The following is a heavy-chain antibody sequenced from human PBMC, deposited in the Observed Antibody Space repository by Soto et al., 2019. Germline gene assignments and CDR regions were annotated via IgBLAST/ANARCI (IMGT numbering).Heavy chain of an antibody. V-gene: IGHV4-31*03. CDR3: ARSGYSYGPNPLLY. CDR1: GGSISSGGYY. Sequence: QVQLQESGPGLVKPSQTLSLTCTVSGGSISSGGYYWSWIRQHPGKGLEWIGYIYYSGSTYYNPSLTSRVTMAVDTSKTPFALKRRSVTAADTAVYYCARSGYSYGPNPLLYWGQGTLVTVSS. D-gene: IGHD5-18*01. CDR2: IYYSGST. J-gene: IGHJ4*02.